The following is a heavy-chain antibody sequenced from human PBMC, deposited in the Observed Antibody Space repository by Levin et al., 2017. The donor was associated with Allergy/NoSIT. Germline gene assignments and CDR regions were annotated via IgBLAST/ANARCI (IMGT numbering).Heavy chain of an antibody. CDR1: GFTFSNAW. D-gene: IGHD3-16*01. Sequence: GESLKISCSTSGFTFSNAWMTWIRQAPGKGLEWVGLIKSEKDGGTTDYAAAVKGRFTISRDDSKDTLFLQMNSLKSEDTGVYYCPASWTKYYGQNGFDPWGQGTLVTVSS. J-gene: IGHJ5*02. CDR3: PASWTKYYGQNGFDP. CDR2: IKSEKDGGTT. V-gene: IGHV3-15*07.